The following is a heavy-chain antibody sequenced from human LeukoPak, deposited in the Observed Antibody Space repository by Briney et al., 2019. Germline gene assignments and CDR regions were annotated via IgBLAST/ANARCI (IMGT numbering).Heavy chain of an antibody. Sequence: ASVKVSCKASGYTFTNYDVDWVRQATGQGLEWMGYMNPNSGNTGYAQKFQGRVTMTRSTSISTAYMDLSSLRSEDTAVYYCARGEQLVPFDIWGQGTMVTVSS. CDR1: GYTFTNYD. CDR3: ARGEQLVPFDI. D-gene: IGHD6-13*01. J-gene: IGHJ3*02. V-gene: IGHV1-8*01. CDR2: MNPNSGNT.